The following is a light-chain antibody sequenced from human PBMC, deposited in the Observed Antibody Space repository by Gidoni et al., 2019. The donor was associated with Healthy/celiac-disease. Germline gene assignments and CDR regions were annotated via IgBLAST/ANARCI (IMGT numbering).Light chain of an antibody. Sequence: QSVLTPPPSASGAPGQRVTISCPGSSSNIGAGYDVHWYQQLPGTAPKLLIYGNSNRPSGVPDRFSGSKSGTSASLAITGLQAEDEADYYCQSYDSSLSGSYVFGTGTKVTVL. CDR1: SSNIGAGYD. V-gene: IGLV1-40*01. CDR3: QSYDSSLSGSYV. CDR2: GNS. J-gene: IGLJ1*01.